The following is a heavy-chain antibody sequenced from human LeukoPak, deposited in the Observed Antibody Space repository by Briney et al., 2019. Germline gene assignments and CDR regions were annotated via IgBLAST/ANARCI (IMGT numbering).Heavy chain of an antibody. CDR1: GYSFTNYW. CDR2: IYESET. J-gene: IGHJ4*02. Sequence: RGESLKISCKGSGYSFTNYWIGWVRQMPGKGLEWMGIIYESETRYSPSFQGQVTISADKSISTAYLQWNSLRASDTAMYYCARRGNGTDYWGQGTLVTVSS. D-gene: IGHD4-23*01. V-gene: IGHV5-51*01. CDR3: ARRGNGTDY.